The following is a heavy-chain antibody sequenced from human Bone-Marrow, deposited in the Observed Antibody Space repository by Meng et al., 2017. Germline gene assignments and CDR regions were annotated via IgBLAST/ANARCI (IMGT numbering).Heavy chain of an antibody. CDR3: ARRLTGNYYYGMDV. V-gene: IGHV1-8*03. J-gene: IGHJ6*02. D-gene: IGHD3-9*01. Sequence: ASVKVSCKASGYTFTSYDINWVRQATGQGLEWMGWMNPNSGNTGYAQKFQGRVTITRNTSISTAYMELSSLRSEGTAVYYCARRLTGNYYYGMDVWGQGTTVTVSS. CDR1: GYTFTSYD. CDR2: MNPNSGNT.